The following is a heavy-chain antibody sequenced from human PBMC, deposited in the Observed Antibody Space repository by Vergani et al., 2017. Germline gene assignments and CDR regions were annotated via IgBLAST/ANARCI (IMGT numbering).Heavy chain of an antibody. J-gene: IGHJ4*02. CDR2: INPNSGGT. CDR1: GYTFTGYY. Sequence: QVQLVQSGAEVKKPGASVKVSCKASGYTFTGYYMNWVRQAPGQGLEWMGWINPNSGGTNYAKKFQGRVTMTRDTSISTAHMERSRLRSDDTAVYYCARSYYYGSGSYPLDYWGQGTLVTVSS. CDR3: ARSYYYGSGSYPLDY. V-gene: IGHV1-2*02. D-gene: IGHD3-10*01.